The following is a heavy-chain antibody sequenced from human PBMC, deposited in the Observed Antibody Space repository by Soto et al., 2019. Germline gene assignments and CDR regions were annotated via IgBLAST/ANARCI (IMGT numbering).Heavy chain of an antibody. V-gene: IGHV2-5*02. Sequence: QITLKESGPTPVKPTQTLTLTCTCSGFSLSTSGVGVGWIRQPPGTAMEWLALIYWDDDKRYSPSLKSRFTIIKDTSKMPVVVTMTNMDPVATAKYSCANSIPPYSSGWYEGEPSCWYFDLWGRGTLVTVSS. CDR3: ANSIPPYSSGWYEGEPSCWYFDL. CDR2: IYWDDDK. J-gene: IGHJ2*01. D-gene: IGHD6-19*01. CDR1: GFSLSTSGVG.